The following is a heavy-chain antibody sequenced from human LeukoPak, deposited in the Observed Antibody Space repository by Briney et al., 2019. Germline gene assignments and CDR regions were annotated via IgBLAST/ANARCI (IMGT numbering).Heavy chain of an antibody. CDR3: ARDASSSSPYYYYMDV. CDR1: GFTFSNYY. D-gene: IGHD6-6*01. V-gene: IGHV3-11*04. J-gene: IGHJ6*03. CDR2: ISSSGSTI. Sequence: GGSLRLSCAASGFTFSNYYMSWIRQAPGKGLEWVSYISSSGSTIYYADSVKGRFTISRDNAKNSLYLQMNSLRAEDTAVYYCARDASSSSPYYYYMDVWGKGTTVTVSS.